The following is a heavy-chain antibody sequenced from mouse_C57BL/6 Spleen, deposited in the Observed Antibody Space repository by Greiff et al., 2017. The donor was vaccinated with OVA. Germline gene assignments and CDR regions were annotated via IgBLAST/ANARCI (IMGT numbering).Heavy chain of an antibody. J-gene: IGHJ4*01. CDR1: GFNIKDYY. CDR3: TKRIYYGNYYGISY. Sequence: EVQLQQSGAELVRPGASVKLSCTASGFNIKDYYMHWVKQRPEQGLEWIGRIDPEDGDTEYASKFQGKATMTADTSSNTAYLQLSSLTSADTAVYYCTKRIYYGNYYGISYWGQGTSVTVSS. V-gene: IGHV14-1*01. CDR2: IDPEDGDT. D-gene: IGHD1-1*01.